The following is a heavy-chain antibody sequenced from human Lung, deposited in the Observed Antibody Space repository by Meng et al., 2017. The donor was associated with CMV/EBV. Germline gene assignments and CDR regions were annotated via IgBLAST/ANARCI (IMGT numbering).Heavy chain of an antibody. CDR3: ARDYLIVGILEWLPFQRPSSNYYYYYGMDV. V-gene: IGHV3-21*01. CDR2: ISSSSSYI. D-gene: IGHD3-3*01. J-gene: IGHJ6*01. Sequence: GESLKISCAASGFTFSSYSMNWVRQAPGKGLEWVSSISSSSSYIYYADSVKGRFTISRDNAKNSLYLQMNSLRAEDTAVYYCARDYLIVGILEWLPFQRPSSNYYYYYGMDVWGQGNXV. CDR1: GFTFSSYS.